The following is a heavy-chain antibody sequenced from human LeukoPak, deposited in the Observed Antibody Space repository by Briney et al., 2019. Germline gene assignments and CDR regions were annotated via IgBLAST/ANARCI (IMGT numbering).Heavy chain of an antibody. D-gene: IGHD4-23*01. V-gene: IGHV4-39*01. CDR1: GGSISSSDYY. CDR3: ARTVGTHRFDY. CDR2: IYYNGNT. Sequence: SETLSLTCTVSGGSISSSDYYWGWIRQPPGERLEWIGTIYYNGNTYYNPPLQSRVIISVDTSKNQFSLKLTSVTAPDTAVYYCARTVGTHRFDYWGQGILVTVSS. J-gene: IGHJ4*02.